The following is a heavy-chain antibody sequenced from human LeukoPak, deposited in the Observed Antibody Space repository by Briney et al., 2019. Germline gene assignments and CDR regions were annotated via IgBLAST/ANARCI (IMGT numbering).Heavy chain of an antibody. D-gene: IGHD6-13*01. CDR3: ARSSAAAGTAFNYYYYGMDV. Sequence: PGESLRLSCAASGFTFSSYWMSWVRQTPGKGLEWVANIKHDGSEKYYVDSVKGRFTISRDNAKNSLYLQMNSLRAEDTAVYYCARSSAAAGTAFNYYYYGMDVWGKGTTVTVSS. CDR2: IKHDGSEK. J-gene: IGHJ6*04. CDR1: GFTFSSYW. V-gene: IGHV3-7*03.